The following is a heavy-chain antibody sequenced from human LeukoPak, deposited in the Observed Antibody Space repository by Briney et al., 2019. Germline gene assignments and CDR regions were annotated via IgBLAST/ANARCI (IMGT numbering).Heavy chain of an antibody. CDR2: ITHSRST. D-gene: IGHD3-10*01. Sequence: SETLSLTCAVYGGSFSGYYWSWIRQPPGKGLEWIGEITHSRSTNYNPSLKSRVTISVDTSKNQFSLKLSSVTAADTAVYYCARVAGTMVRGVIRKFDPWGQGTLVTVSS. V-gene: IGHV4-34*01. CDR1: GGSFSGYY. CDR3: ARVAGTMVRGVIRKFDP. J-gene: IGHJ5*02.